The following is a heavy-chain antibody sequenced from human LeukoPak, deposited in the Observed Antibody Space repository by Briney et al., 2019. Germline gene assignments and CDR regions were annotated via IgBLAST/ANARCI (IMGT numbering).Heavy chain of an antibody. CDR3: TTRGGSFSIFDY. CDR1: GFTFSDYS. Sequence: GSLKLSCAASGFTFSDYSMNWVRQAPGKGLEWISYISGSGTIYYADSVKGRFTISRDNAQRLVYLQMNSLRAEDTAVYYCTTRGGSFSIFDYWGQGTLVTVSS. J-gene: IGHJ4*02. V-gene: IGHV3-48*01. D-gene: IGHD1-26*01. CDR2: ISGSGTI.